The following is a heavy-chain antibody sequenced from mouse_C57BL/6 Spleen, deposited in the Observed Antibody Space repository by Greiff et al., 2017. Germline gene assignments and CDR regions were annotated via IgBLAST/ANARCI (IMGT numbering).Heavy chain of an antibody. CDR1: GYTFTDYY. CDR2: INPYNGGT. D-gene: IGHD1-1*01. CDR3: ASALYGSSRGFAY. V-gene: IGHV1-19*01. Sequence: VQLQQSGPVLVKPGASVKMSCKASGYTFTDYYMNWVKQSHGKSLEWIGVINPYNGGTSYNQKFKGKATFTVDKSSSTAYMELNSLTSEDSAVYYCASALYGSSRGFAYWCQGTLVTVSA. J-gene: IGHJ3*01.